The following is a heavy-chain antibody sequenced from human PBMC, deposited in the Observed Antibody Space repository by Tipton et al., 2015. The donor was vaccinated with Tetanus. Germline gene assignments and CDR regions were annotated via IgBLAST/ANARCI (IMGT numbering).Heavy chain of an antibody. CDR2: IYPGDSDT. Sequence: QLVQSGGEVKKPGESLKISCKGSGYIFNNYWIGWVRQKPGKGLEWMGIIYPGDSDTRYSPSFQGQFTISVDKSIYTAYLQWISLKASDTSMFYCARAHCTDGVCNFDFWGQGALVTVAS. D-gene: IGHD2-8*01. CDR1: GYIFNNYW. J-gene: IGHJ4*02. V-gene: IGHV5-51*01. CDR3: ARAHCTDGVCNFDF.